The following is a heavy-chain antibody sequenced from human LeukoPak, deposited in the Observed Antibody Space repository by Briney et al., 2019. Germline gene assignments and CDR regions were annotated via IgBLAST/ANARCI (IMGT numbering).Heavy chain of an antibody. D-gene: IGHD3/OR15-3a*01. CDR1: GFIFSDYY. CDR2: ITNSGITI. Sequence: GGSLRLSCAASGFIFSDYYMSWIRQAPGKGLEWVSYITNSGITIYYADSVKGRFTISRDNAKNSLYLQMNSLRGEDTAVYYCARDPGDWIFDDWGQGTLVTVSS. J-gene: IGHJ4*02. V-gene: IGHV3-11*01. CDR3: ARDPGDWIFDD.